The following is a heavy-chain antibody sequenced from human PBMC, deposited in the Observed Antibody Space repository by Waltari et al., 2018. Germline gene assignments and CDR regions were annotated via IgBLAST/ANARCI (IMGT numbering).Heavy chain of an antibody. V-gene: IGHV4-4*02. CDR1: GVSISTNNW. J-gene: IGHJ5*02. CDR3: ARVAVPAVETNWFDP. D-gene: IGHD2-2*01. CDR2: IYHSGET. Sequence: QVQLQESGPGLVKPSGTLSLTCAVSGVSISTNNWWSWVRQPPGKGLEWIGEIYHSGETNYNPSLESRVTILVDKSKNQCALRLRAVTAADTAIYFCARVAVPAVETNWFDPWGQGILVTVAS.